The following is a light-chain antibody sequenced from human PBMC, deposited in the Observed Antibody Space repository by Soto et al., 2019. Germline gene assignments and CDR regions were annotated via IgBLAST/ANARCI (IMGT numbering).Light chain of an antibody. Sequence: QSVLTQPRSVSGSPGQSVTISCTGAGSDVGVSTYVSWYQQHPGKAPKVMIYDVTKRPSGVPDRFSGSKSGNTASLTISGLQAGDEADYYCCSYAGSYTWVFGGGTKLTVL. CDR1: GSDVGVSTY. V-gene: IGLV2-11*01. CDR2: DVT. J-gene: IGLJ3*02. CDR3: CSYAGSYTWV.